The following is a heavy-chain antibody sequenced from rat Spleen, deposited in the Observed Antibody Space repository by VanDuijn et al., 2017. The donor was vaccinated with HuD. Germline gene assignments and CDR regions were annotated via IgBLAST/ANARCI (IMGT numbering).Heavy chain of an antibody. Sequence: EVQLVESGGGLVQPGRSLKLSCAASGFTFSNYGMAWVRQTPTKGLEWVASISTGGGNTYYRDSVKGRFTITRDNAKNTQYLQMDSLRSDDTATYYGARQWDIYYYSSYIGGYDWYFDFWGPGTMVTVSS. CDR1: GFTFSNYG. J-gene: IGHJ1*01. D-gene: IGHD1-2*01. V-gene: IGHV5S14*01. CDR3: ARQWDIYYYSSYIGGYDWYFDF. CDR2: ISTGGGNT.